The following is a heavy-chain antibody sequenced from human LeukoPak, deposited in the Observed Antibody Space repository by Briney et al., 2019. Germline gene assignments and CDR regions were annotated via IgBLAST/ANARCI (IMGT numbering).Heavy chain of an antibody. J-gene: IGHJ4*02. CDR3: ARSYSSSWATVHY. Sequence: GGSLRLSCAASGFTFSGYAIHWVRQAPGKGLEWVAVIWYDGSNQYYADSVKGRFTISGDSSKNTLFLQMNSLRAEDTAVYYCARSYSSSWATVHYWGQGTQVT. CDR1: GFTFSGYA. V-gene: IGHV3-33*01. CDR2: IWYDGSNQ. D-gene: IGHD6-13*01.